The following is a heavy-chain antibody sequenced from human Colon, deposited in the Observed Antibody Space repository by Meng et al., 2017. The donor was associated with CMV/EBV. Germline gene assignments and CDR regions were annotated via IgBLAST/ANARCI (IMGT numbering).Heavy chain of an antibody. CDR2: IYSGDTTT. V-gene: IGHV3-23*03. J-gene: IGHJ4*02. CDR1: GFPFSSYA. Sequence: ESLKISCTTSGFPFSSYAMAWVRQSPVKGLEWVSLIYSGDTTTYYADSVKGRFTISRDNSKNTLTLQMNTLRAEDAALYYCAKVRTPGHYGAGIPHFDLWGQGTLVTVSS. D-gene: IGHD3-3*01. CDR3: AKVRTPGHYGAGIPHFDL.